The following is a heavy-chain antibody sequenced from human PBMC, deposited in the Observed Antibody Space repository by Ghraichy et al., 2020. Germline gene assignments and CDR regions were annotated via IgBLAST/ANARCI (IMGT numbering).Heavy chain of an antibody. D-gene: IGHD3-16*02. CDR2: INHSGST. CDR3: ARGNYDYVWGSYRLGDLFDY. J-gene: IGHJ4*02. V-gene: IGHV4-34*01. Sequence: SETLSLTCAVYGGSFRFYYWSWIRQPPGKGLEWIGEINHSGSTNYNPSLKSRVTISVDTSKNQFSLKLSSVTAADTAVYYCARGNYDYVWGSYRLGDLFDYWGQGTLVTVSS. CDR1: GGSFRFYY.